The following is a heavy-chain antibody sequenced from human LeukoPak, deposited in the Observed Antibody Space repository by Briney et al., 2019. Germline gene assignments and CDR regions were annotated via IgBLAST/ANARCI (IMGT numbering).Heavy chain of an antibody. CDR1: GFTFSSYA. CDR2: ISGGGSSA. J-gene: IGHJ4*02. Sequence: GGSLRLSCAASGFTFSSYAMSWVRQAPGKGLQWVSGISGGGSSAYYADSVKGRFTISRDNSKNTLYLQMNSLRAEDTAVYHCARSRDGYNYWAADFDYWGQGTLVTVSS. D-gene: IGHD5-24*01. CDR3: ARSRDGYNYWAADFDY. V-gene: IGHV3-23*01.